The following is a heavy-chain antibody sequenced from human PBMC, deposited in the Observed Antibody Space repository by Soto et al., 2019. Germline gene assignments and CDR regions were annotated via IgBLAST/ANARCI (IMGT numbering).Heavy chain of an antibody. D-gene: IGHD6-13*01. J-gene: IGHJ6*03. CDR2: IWYDGSNK. V-gene: IGHV3-33*01. Sequence: PGGSLRLSCAASGFTFSSYGMHWVRQAPGKGLEWVAVIWYDGSNKYYADSVKGRFTISRDNSKNTLYLQMNSLRAEDTAVYYCASSSSWFDYYYYMDVWGKGTTVTVSS. CDR3: ASSSSWFDYYYYMDV. CDR1: GFTFSSYG.